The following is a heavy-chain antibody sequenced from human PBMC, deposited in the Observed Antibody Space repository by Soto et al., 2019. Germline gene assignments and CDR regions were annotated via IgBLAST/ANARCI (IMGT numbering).Heavy chain of an antibody. Sequence: EEKLVQSGGGLVRPGGSLRLSCVGSGITFSNYWMNWVRQTPGKGLEWVANIKPDGSAKAYVDSVKGRFTVSRDNAKNSLYLQMNSLRAEDTAVYFCAAWDISNPWAQGTLVTVSS. V-gene: IGHV3-7*01. CDR3: AAWDISNP. J-gene: IGHJ5*02. CDR2: IKPDGSAK. D-gene: IGHD2-15*01. CDR1: GITFSNYW.